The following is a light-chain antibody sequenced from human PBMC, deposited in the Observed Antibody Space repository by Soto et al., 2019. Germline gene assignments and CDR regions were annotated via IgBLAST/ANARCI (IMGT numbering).Light chain of an antibody. CDR1: QTVSRY. J-gene: IGKJ4*01. CDR2: YAS. V-gene: IGKV3-11*01. CDR3: QQRSTWPLFT. Sequence: VLTQSPATLSLSPGERATLSCRASQTVSRYLAWYQQKPGQAPRLLIYYASNRATGIPARFSGSGSGTDYTLTISSLEPEDFAVYYCQQRSTWPLFTFGGGTTVEI.